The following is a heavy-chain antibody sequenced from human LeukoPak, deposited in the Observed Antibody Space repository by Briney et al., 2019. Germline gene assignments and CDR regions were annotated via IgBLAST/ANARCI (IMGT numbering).Heavy chain of an antibody. V-gene: IGHV3-23*01. J-gene: IGHJ4*02. D-gene: IGHD3-10*01. CDR3: AKGYYHYFGSGSYTLDF. CDR1: GFTFSSYA. Sequence: PGGSLRLSCAASGFTFSSYAMSWVRQAPGKGLEWVSAISGSGGSTYYADSVKGRFTISRDNSKNTLYLQMNTLTGEDTAVYYCAKGYYHYFGSGSYTLDFWGQGTQVTVSS. CDR2: ISGSGGST.